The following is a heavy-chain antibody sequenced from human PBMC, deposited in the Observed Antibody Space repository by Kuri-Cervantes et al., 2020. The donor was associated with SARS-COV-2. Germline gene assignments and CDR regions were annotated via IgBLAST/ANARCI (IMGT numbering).Heavy chain of an antibody. Sequence: GGSLRLSCAASGLTVRSHYMSWVRRAPGKGMEWDSVIYSDGSTYYADTVRGRFTISRDNSKNRLYLQMNSLRAEDTAVYYCAKGVVAVGYSGPLQGTGEPYGMDVWGQGTTVTVSS. D-gene: IGHD3-22*01. V-gene: IGHV3-53*01. CDR2: IYSDGST. J-gene: IGHJ6*02. CDR3: AKGVVAVGYSGPLQGTGEPYGMDV. CDR1: GLTVRSHY.